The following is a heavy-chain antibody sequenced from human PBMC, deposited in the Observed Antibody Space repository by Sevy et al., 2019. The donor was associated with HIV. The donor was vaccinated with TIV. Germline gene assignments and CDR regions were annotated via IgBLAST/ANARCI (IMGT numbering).Heavy chain of an antibody. D-gene: IGHD3-16*01. V-gene: IGHV1-69*13. CDR1: GDTFESYS. CDR3: ATDQSYGPVVIYALAS. CDR2: IIPMYGTP. Sequence: ASVKVSCRASGDTFESYSINWVRQAPGQGLEWMGGIIPMYGTPNYAKKFRDRVTITADESTNTAFMELSSLRSDDTATYYCATDQSYGPVVIYALASWGHGTLVTVSS. J-gene: IGHJ3*01.